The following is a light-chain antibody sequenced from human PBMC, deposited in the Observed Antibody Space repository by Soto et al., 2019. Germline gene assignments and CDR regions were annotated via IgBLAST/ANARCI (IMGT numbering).Light chain of an antibody. Sequence: DIVMTQSPDSLAVSLGERATINCKSSQSVLYSSNNKNYLAWYQQRPGQPTNLLIYWASTLESGVPDRFSGSGSGTDFTLTISSLQAEDVAIYYCQQYFSFPWTFGQGTKVEIK. V-gene: IGKV4-1*01. CDR1: QSVLYSSNNKNY. CDR2: WAS. J-gene: IGKJ1*01. CDR3: QQYFSFPWT.